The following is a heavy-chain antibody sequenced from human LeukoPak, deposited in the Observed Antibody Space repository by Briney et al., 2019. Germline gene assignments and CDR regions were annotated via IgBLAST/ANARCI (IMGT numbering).Heavy chain of an antibody. J-gene: IGHJ3*02. V-gene: IGHV3-23*01. CDR2: ISGSGGST. Sequence: GGTLRLSCAASGFTFSSYGMSWVRQAPGKGLEWVSAISGSGGSTYYADSVKGRFTMSRDNSKNTLYLQMNSLRAEDTAVYYCAADSRAFDMWGQGTMVTVSS. CDR1: GFTFSSYG. CDR3: AADSRAFDM.